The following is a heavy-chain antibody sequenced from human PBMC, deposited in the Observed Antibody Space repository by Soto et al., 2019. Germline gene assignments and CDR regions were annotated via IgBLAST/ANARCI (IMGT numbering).Heavy chain of an antibody. CDR1: GFTFGAFA. CDR3: AKVPPRMVEVGGPFDV. Sequence: EVKLLESGAGLAQPGGSLKLSGAASGFTFGAFAMSWVREAPGKGLYWVSSIKSSGTSTYCADSVKGRFTISRDNSKNILYLQMNSLRAEDTAIYYCAKVPPRMVEVGGPFDVWGQGTMVTVSS. D-gene: IGHD2-15*01. CDR2: IKSSGTST. V-gene: IGHV3-23*01. J-gene: IGHJ3*01.